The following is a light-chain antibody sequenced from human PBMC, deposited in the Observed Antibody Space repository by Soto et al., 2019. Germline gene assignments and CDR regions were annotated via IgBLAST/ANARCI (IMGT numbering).Light chain of an antibody. CDR3: SAWDDTRKGWV. CDR2: SNN. Sequence: QSVLTQPPSASGTPGQRVSISCSGSSSNIGSNSVNWYQQFPNSAPKVLVYSNNHRPSGVPDRFSASKSATSASLAISGLQFEDEADYYCSAWDDTRKGWVFGGGTKLTVL. V-gene: IGLV1-44*01. J-gene: IGLJ3*02. CDR1: SSNIGSNS.